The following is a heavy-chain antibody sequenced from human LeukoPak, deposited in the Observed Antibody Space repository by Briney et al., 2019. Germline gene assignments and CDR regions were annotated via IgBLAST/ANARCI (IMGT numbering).Heavy chain of an antibody. CDR2: IWFDGSDQ. Sequence: SGGSLRLSCAASGFSFSAYGMHWVRQAPGKGLEWVAVIWFDGSDQYFADSVKGRFTISRDNSKNMLYLQMNSLRAEDTAVYYCANGGPTVTIQRAFDIWGQGTMVTVS. CDR3: ANGGPTVTIQRAFDI. J-gene: IGHJ3*02. CDR1: GFSFSAYG. D-gene: IGHD4-17*01. V-gene: IGHV3-33*06.